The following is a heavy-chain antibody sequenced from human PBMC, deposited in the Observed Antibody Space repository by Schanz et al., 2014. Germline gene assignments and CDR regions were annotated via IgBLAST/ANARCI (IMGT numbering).Heavy chain of an antibody. V-gene: IGHV3-23*01. D-gene: IGHD3-10*01. CDR3: AKGRFGELSAFDI. Sequence: EVQLLESGGGLVQPGGSLRLSCAASGFNFGSHGMHWVRQAPGKGLEWVSALSEGGGGTHYADSVRGRFTISSDSSKNTLYLQMNSLRAEDTAVYYCAKGRFGELSAFDIWGQGTMVTVSS. CDR1: GFNFGSHG. CDR2: LSEGGGGT. J-gene: IGHJ3*02.